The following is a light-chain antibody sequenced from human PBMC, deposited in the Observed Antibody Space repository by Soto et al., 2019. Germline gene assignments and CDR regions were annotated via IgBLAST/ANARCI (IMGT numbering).Light chain of an antibody. Sequence: AIQLTQSPSCLSASVGDSVAITCRASQGIRSALAWYQQKPGKAPHILIYDASSLERGAPSGSSGSGSGTDFTLTISSLQPVDSATYYCQQFNNYPLTFGRGTKVDIK. CDR3: QQFNNYPLT. CDR1: QGIRSA. J-gene: IGKJ4*01. V-gene: IGKV1D-13*01. CDR2: DAS.